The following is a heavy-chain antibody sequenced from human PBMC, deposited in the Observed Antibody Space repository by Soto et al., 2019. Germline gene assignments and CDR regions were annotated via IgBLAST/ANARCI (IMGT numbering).Heavy chain of an antibody. J-gene: IGHJ6*02. CDR2: ISYDGSNK. CDR1: GFTFSSYG. D-gene: IGHD6-19*01. CDR3: ARAISSDSVYGMDV. V-gene: IGHV3-30*03. Sequence: GGSLRLSCAASGFTFSSYGMHWVRQAPGKGLEWVAVISYDGSNKYYADSVKGRFTISRDNSKNTLYLQMNSLRAEDTAVYYCARAISSDSVYGMDVWGQGTTVTVSS.